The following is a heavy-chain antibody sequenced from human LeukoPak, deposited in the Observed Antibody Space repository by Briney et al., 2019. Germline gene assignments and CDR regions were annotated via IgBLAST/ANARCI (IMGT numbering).Heavy chain of an antibody. D-gene: IGHD6-13*01. CDR3: ARGSWYLDVRNYYFDY. Sequence: SETLSLTCAVYGGSFSGYYWSWIRQPPGKGLEWIGEINHSGSTNYNPSLKSRVTISVDTSKNQFSLKLSSVTAADTAVYYCARGSWYLDVRNYYFDYWGQGTLVTVSS. CDR2: INHSGST. CDR1: GGSFSGYY. V-gene: IGHV4-34*01. J-gene: IGHJ4*02.